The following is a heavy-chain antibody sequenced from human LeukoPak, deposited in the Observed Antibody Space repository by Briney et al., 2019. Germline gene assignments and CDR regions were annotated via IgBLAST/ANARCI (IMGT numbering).Heavy chain of an antibody. Sequence: GGSLRLSCAASGFTFSNHAIHWVRQAPGKGLEWVSYISSSGSTIYYADSVKGRFTISRDNAKNSLYLQMNSLRAEDTAVYYCAELGITMIGGVWGKGTTVTISS. J-gene: IGHJ6*04. V-gene: IGHV3-48*03. CDR1: GFTFSNHA. CDR3: AELGITMIGGV. CDR2: ISSSGSTI. D-gene: IGHD3-10*02.